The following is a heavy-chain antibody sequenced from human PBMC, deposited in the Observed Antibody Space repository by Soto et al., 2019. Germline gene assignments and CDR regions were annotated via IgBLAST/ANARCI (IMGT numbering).Heavy chain of an antibody. CDR1: GFSLSNARMG. D-gene: IGHD3-10*01. CDR2: IFSNDEK. V-gene: IGHV2-26*01. CDR3: ARMPDYYGSGSYYHDY. J-gene: IGHJ4*02. Sequence: SGPTLVNPTETLTLTCTVSGFSLSNARMGVSWIRQPPGKALEWLAHIFSNDEKSYSTSLKSRLTISKDTSKSQVVLTMTNMDPVDTATYYCARMPDYYGSGSYYHDYWGQGTLVTVSS.